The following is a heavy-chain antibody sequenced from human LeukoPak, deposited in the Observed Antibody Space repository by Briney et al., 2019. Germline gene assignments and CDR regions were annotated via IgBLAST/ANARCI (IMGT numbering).Heavy chain of an antibody. D-gene: IGHD2-2*02. CDR1: GYTFTGYY. J-gene: IGHJ4*02. CDR3: ARWDCSSTSCYTLDY. V-gene: IGHV1-2*06. Sequence: ASVKVSRKASGYTFTGYYMHWVRQAPGQGLEWMGRINPNSGGTNYAQKFQGRVTMTRDTSISTAYMELSRLRSDDTAVYYCARWDCSSTSCYTLDYWGQGTLVTVSS. CDR2: INPNSGGT.